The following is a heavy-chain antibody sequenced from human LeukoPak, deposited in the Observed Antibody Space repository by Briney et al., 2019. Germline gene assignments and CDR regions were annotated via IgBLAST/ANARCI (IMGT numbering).Heavy chain of an antibody. CDR2: ICGSGGCT. Sequence: GGSLRCSCAASGFTCNTYAIDWLRHAPGKGLKGVSGICGSGGCTYYADSVKGRFTISRDNSKNTVYLQMNSVTVDDTAVYYCAKTTVGYSSGRFPGWPADCWGQGTLVTVSS. V-gene: IGHV3-23*01. CDR1: GFTCNTYA. J-gene: IGHJ4*02. D-gene: IGHD6-19*01. CDR3: AKTTVGYSSGRFPGWPADC.